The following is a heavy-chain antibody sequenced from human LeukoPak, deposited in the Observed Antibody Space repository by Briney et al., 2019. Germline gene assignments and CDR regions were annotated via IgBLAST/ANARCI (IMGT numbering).Heavy chain of an antibody. CDR1: GFSFTNAW. Sequence: PGGSLRLSCAASGFSFTNAWMTWVRQAPGKGLEWVGRIKSKADGETTDYAAPVKGRCTMSRDDSKVTLYLQMNYVNTEDTAVYYCTTDLAITVIRGVIVYWGQGTLVTVSS. J-gene: IGHJ4*02. CDR3: TTDLAITVIRGVIVY. CDR2: IKSKADGETT. D-gene: IGHD3-10*01. V-gene: IGHV3-15*05.